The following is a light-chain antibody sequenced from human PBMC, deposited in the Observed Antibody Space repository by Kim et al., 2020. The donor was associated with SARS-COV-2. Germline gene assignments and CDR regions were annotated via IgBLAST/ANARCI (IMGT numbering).Light chain of an antibody. CDR1: QGISSC. CDR3: QQYIHYPWT. V-gene: IGKV1-5*03. CDR2: AAS. J-gene: IGKJ1*01. Sequence: SFVGDRVPITCRASQGISSCLAWYQPEPGRAPKLLIYAASNLQNGVPSRFRGSGSGTEFTFPITSLQPDDFATYSRQQYIHYPWTFGQGTKVDIK.